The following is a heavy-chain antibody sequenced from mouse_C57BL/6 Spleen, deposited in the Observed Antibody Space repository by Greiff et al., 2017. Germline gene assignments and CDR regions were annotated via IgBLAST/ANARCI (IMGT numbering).Heavy chain of an antibody. CDR3: TIDYDNYFDY. Sequence: QVQLKESGAELVRPGASVTLSCKASGYTFTDYEMHWVKQTPVHGLEWIGAIDPETGGTAYNQKFKGKAILTADKSSSTAYMELRSLTSEDSAVYYCTIDYDNYFDYWGQGTTLTVSS. CDR1: GYTFTDYE. J-gene: IGHJ2*01. D-gene: IGHD2-4*01. CDR2: IDPETGGT. V-gene: IGHV1-15*01.